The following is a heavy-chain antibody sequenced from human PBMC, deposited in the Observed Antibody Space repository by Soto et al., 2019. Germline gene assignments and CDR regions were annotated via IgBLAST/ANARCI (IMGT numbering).Heavy chain of an antibody. CDR3: AREEPSDMITFGGVIAH. CDR2: IIPIFGTA. Sequence: APVKVSCKASGGTFSRYAISWVRQAPGQGLEWMGGIIPIFGTANYAQKFQGRVTITADESTSTAYMELSSLRSEDTAVYYCAREEPSDMITFGGVIAHWGQGTLVTVSS. CDR1: GGTFSRYA. J-gene: IGHJ4*02. V-gene: IGHV1-69*13. D-gene: IGHD3-16*02.